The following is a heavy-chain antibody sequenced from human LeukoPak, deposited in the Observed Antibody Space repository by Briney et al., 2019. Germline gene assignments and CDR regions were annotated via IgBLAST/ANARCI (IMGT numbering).Heavy chain of an antibody. D-gene: IGHD2-15*01. CDR3: AREGMVVAPRYSSYFDY. V-gene: IGHV3-30*01. CDR1: GFTFSSYA. Sequence: GGSLRLSCAASGFTFSSYAMHWVRQAPGKGLEWVAVISYDGSNKYYADSVKGRFTISRDHSKNTLYLQMNSLRAEDTAVYYCAREGMVVAPRYSSYFDYWGQGTLVTVSS. J-gene: IGHJ4*02. CDR2: ISYDGSNK.